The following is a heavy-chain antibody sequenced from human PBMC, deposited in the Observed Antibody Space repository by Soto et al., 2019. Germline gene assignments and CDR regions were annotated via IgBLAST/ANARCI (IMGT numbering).Heavy chain of an antibody. D-gene: IGHD2-2*01. CDR3: ARDSGYCSXTSCLDLRANYYYGMDV. Sequence: GAPVKVSCKASGYTFTSYYMHWVRQAPGQGLEWMGIINPSGGSTSYAQKFQGRVTMTRDTSTSTVYMELSSLRSEDTAVYYCARDSGYCSXTSCLDLRANYYYGMDVWGQGTTVTVSS. V-gene: IGHV1-46*01. CDR2: INPSGGST. CDR1: GYTFTSYY. J-gene: IGHJ6*02.